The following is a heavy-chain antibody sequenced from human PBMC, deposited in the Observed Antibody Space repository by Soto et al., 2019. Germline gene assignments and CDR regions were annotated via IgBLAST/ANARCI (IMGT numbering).Heavy chain of an antibody. CDR3: ARFSGSNYYGMDF. D-gene: IGHD1-26*01. Sequence: SETLSLTCAVSGGSISSSNWWSWVRQPPGKGLEWIGEIYHSGSTNYNPSLKSRVTISVDKSKNQFSLRLSSVTAADTAVYYWARFSGSNYYGMDFGGQGPTVTVSS. CDR1: GGSISSSNW. V-gene: IGHV4-4*02. CDR2: IYHSGST. J-gene: IGHJ6*02.